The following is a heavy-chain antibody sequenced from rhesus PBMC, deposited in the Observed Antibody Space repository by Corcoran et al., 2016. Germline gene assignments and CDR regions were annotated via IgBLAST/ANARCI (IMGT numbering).Heavy chain of an antibody. D-gene: IGHD2-8*01. CDR1: GGSISGGYY. Sequence: QVQLQESGPGLVKPSETLSLTCAVSGGSISGGYYWGWIRQHPGKGLEWIGNIYGNKSTTYYNPSLKSRVTISKDTSKNQFSLKLSCVTAADTAVYYCARKGKYCSGGVCYVGYFDYWGQGVLVTVSS. J-gene: IGHJ4*01. CDR3: ARKGKYCSGGVCYVGYFDY. V-gene: IGHV4S7*01. CDR2: IYGNKSTT.